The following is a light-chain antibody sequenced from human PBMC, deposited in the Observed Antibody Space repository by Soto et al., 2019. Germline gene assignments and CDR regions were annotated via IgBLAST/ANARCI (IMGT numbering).Light chain of an antibody. CDR2: GNT. CDR1: SSNIGAGYD. CDR3: QSYDGSLSGWV. V-gene: IGLV1-40*01. J-gene: IGLJ3*02. Sequence: QSVLTQPPSVSGAPGQRVTISCTGSSSNIGAGYDVTWYQQLPGTAPKLLIHGNTNRPSGVPDRFSGSKSGTSASLAITGLQAEDEADYYCQSYDGSLSGWVFGGGTKLTVL.